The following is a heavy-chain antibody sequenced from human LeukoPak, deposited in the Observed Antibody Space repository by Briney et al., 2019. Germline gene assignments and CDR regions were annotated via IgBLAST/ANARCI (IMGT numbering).Heavy chain of an antibody. Sequence: GESLKISCKGSGYSFTNFWIGWVRQMPGKGLEWMGIIYPGDSDTRYSPSFQGQVTISADKSISTAYLQWSSLKASDTAMYYCARLNPYVVVVAATLHNWFDPWGQGTLVTVSS. CDR2: IYPGDSDT. D-gene: IGHD2-15*01. J-gene: IGHJ5*02. V-gene: IGHV5-51*01. CDR1: GYSFTNFW. CDR3: ARLNPYVVVVAATLHNWFDP.